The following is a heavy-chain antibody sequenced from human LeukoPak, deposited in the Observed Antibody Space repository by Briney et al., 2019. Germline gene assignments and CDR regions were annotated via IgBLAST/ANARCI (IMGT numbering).Heavy chain of an antibody. D-gene: IGHD3-10*01. V-gene: IGHV1-8*01. CDR3: ATRVRGVVIFLRAQGSFDL. Sequence: ASVKVSRTPSVYTLTNYNIKWVRQAPGQGLEWRGWMHPSNGVTGYAQKFQGRVTMTRNTSTTTAYMELSRLRSDDTAVYYCATRVRGVVIFLRAQGSFDLWGQGTLVTVSS. CDR1: VYTLTNYN. J-gene: IGHJ3*01. CDR2: MHPSNGVT.